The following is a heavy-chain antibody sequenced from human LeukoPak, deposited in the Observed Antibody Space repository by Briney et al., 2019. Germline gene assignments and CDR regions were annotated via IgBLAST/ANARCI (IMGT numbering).Heavy chain of an antibody. CDR3: ARGRHYYDSSGYLS. V-gene: IGHV4-34*01. CDR1: GGSFSGYY. D-gene: IGHD3-22*01. Sequence: SETLSLTCAVYGGSFSGYYWSWIRQPPGKGLEWIGEINHSGSTNYNPSLKSRVTISVDTSKNQFSLKLSSVTAADTAVYYCARGRHYYDSSGYLSWGQGTLVTVSS. CDR2: INHSGST. J-gene: IGHJ4*02.